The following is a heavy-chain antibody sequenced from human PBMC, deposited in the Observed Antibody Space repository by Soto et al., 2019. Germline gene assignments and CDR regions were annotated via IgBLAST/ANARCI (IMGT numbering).Heavy chain of an antibody. CDR3: ARIAVAGTYYYYYYGMDV. V-gene: IGHV1-46*01. J-gene: IGHJ6*02. CDR1: GYTFTSYY. CDR2: INPSGGST. D-gene: IGHD6-19*01. Sequence: QVQLVQSGAEVKKPGASVKVSSKASGYTFTSYYMHWVRQAPGQGLEWMGIINPSGGSTSYAQKFQGRVTMTRDTSTSTVYMELSSLRSEDTAVYYCARIAVAGTYYYYYYGMDVWGQGTTVTVSS.